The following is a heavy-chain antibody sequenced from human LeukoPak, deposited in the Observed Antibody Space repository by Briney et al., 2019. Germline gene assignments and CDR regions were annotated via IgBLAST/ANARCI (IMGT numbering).Heavy chain of an antibody. V-gene: IGHV1-18*01. Sequence: ASVKVSCKASGYTFTSYGINWVRQAPGQGLEWMGWISAYNSNTHYAQKLQGRVTMTTDTSTSTAYMEVRSLRSDDTAVYYCARANYYGSGSYYWVDYWGQGTLVTVSS. CDR1: GYTFTSYG. D-gene: IGHD3-10*01. J-gene: IGHJ4*02. CDR2: ISAYNSNT. CDR3: ARANYYGSGSYYWVDY.